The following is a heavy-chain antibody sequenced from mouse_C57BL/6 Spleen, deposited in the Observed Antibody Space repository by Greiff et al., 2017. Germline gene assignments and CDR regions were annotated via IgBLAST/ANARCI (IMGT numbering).Heavy chain of an antibody. D-gene: IGHD1-1*01. V-gene: IGHV1-81*01. CDR1: GYTFTSYG. CDR3: AGITTVVATDWFAY. CDR2: IYPRSGNT. Sequence: QVQLKESGAELARPGASVKLSCKASGYTFTSYGISWVKQRTGQGLEWMGEIYPRSGNTYYNEKFKGKATLTEDKSSSTAYMELRSLTSEDSAVYFCAGITTVVATDWFAYWGQGTLVTVSA. J-gene: IGHJ3*01.